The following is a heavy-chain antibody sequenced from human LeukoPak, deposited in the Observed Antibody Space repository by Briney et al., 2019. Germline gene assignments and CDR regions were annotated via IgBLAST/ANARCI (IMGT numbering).Heavy chain of an antibody. CDR3: ARVGTNVVAAIDY. J-gene: IGHJ4*02. CDR2: INHSGST. D-gene: IGHD2-15*01. CDR1: GGSFSGYY. V-gene: IGHV4-34*01. Sequence: PSETLSLTCAVYGGSFSGYYWSWIRQPPGKGLEWIGEINHSGSTNYNPSLKSRVTISVDTSKNQFSLKLSSVTAADTAVYYCARVGTNVVAAIDYWGQGTLVTVSS.